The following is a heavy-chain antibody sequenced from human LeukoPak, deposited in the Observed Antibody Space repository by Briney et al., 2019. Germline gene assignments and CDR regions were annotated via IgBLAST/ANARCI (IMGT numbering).Heavy chain of an antibody. V-gene: IGHV1-18*01. Sequence: ASVKVSCKASGYTFTSYGISWVRQAPGQGLEWMGWISAYNGNTNSAQKLQGRVTMTTDTSTSTAYMELRSLRSDDTAVYYCARVKRASVWSSEPARAFDIWGQGTMVTVSS. J-gene: IGHJ3*02. CDR3: ARVKRASVWSSEPARAFDI. CDR1: GYTFTSYG. D-gene: IGHD3-22*01. CDR2: ISAYNGNT.